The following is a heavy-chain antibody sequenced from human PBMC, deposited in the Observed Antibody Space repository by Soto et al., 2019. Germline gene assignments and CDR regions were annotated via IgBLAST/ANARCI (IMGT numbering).Heavy chain of an antibody. J-gene: IGHJ6*03. D-gene: IGHD3-3*02. CDR1: GFTFSSYA. V-gene: IGHV3-23*01. CDR2: ISGSGDNT. CDR3: AKDLGTDHFWSAYYTYYYMDV. Sequence: EVQLLESGGGLVQPGGSLRLSCAASGFTFSSYALNWVRQAPGKGLEWVSVISGSGDNTYYADSVKGRFTISRDNSKNTLYLQMNSLRAEDTAVYYCAKDLGTDHFWSAYYTYYYMDVWGKGTTVTVSS.